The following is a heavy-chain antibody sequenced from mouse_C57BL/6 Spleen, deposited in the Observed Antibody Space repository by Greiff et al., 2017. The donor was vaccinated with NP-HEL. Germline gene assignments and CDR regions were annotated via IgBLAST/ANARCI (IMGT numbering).Heavy chain of an antibody. Sequence: QVQLQQSGPELVKPGASVKISCKASGYAFSSSWMNWVKQRPGKGLEWIGRIYPGDGDTNYNGKFKGKATLTADKSSSTAYMQLSSLTSEDSAVYFCVVALYYLGFAYWGQGTLVTVSA. CDR1: GYAFSSSW. D-gene: IGHD2-1*01. CDR3: VVALYYLGFAY. J-gene: IGHJ3*01. V-gene: IGHV1-82*01. CDR2: IYPGDGDT.